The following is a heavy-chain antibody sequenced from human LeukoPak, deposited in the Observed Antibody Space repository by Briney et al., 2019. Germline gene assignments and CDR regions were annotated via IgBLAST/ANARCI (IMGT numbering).Heavy chain of an antibody. CDR2: IYTSGNT. Sequence: PSESLSLTCTVSGGSTSTYYWSWIRQPAGKGLEWIGRIYTSGNTNYNPSLKSRVTMSVDTSKNQFSLKLSSVTAADTAVYYCARLAGTDAFDVWGQGTMVTVSS. CDR3: ARLAGTDAFDV. D-gene: IGHD6-19*01. CDR1: GGSTSTYY. J-gene: IGHJ3*01. V-gene: IGHV4-4*07.